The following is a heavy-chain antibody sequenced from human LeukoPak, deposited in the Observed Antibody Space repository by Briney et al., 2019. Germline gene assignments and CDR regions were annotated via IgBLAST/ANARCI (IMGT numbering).Heavy chain of an antibody. Sequence: SETLSLTCTVSGGSISGSGYYWAWIRQPPEKGLEWIGSIYYSGTTYFNPSLKSRVTISVDTSKNQFSLKLSSVTAADTAVYYCAREIVGATESLDYWGQGTLVTVSS. CDR2: IYYSGTT. CDR1: GGSISGSGYY. J-gene: IGHJ4*02. D-gene: IGHD1-26*01. V-gene: IGHV4-39*07. CDR3: AREIVGATESLDY.